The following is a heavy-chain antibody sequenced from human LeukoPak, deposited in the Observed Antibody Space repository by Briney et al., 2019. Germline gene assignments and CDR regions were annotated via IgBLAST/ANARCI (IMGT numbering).Heavy chain of an antibody. CDR3: SRPGYNYGDDY. Sequence: GGSLRLSCAASGFTFSGSGIHWVRQAAGKGVEWVGRIRSKANSHATEYAESVKGRFSISRDDSKNRAFLQMNSLKTEDTAVYYCSRPGYNYGDDYWGQGTQVTVSS. V-gene: IGHV3-73*01. J-gene: IGHJ4*02. CDR2: IRSKANSHAT. CDR1: GFTFSGSG. D-gene: IGHD5-18*01.